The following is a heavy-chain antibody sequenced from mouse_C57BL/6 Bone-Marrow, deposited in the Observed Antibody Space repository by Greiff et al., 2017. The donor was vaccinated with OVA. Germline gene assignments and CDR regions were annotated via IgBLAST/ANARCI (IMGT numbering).Heavy chain of an antibody. CDR2: INPYNGDT. Sequence: EVQLVESGPELVKPGDSVKISCKASGYSFTGYFMNWVMQSPGKSLEWIGRINPYNGDTFYTQKFKGKSTLTVDKSSSTAHMELRSLISEDSAVYYCAIYYGSYYAMDYWGQGTSVTVSS. V-gene: IGHV1-20*01. CDR1: GYSFTGYF. J-gene: IGHJ4*01. CDR3: AIYYGSYYAMDY. D-gene: IGHD2-1*01.